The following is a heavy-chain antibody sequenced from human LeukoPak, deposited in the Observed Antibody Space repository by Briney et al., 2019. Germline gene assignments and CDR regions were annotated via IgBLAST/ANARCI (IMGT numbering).Heavy chain of an antibody. CDR2: IIWNSGSI. CDR3: AKSRAASAHYFDY. J-gene: IGHJ4*02. Sequence: SLRLSCAASGFTFDDYSMHWVRQAPGKGLEWVSFIIWNSGSIGYSDYVKGRFTISRDNPTNSLYLQMNSLRAEDTALYYCAKSRAASAHYFDYWGQGTLVPVSS. D-gene: IGHD6-13*01. V-gene: IGHV3-9*01. CDR1: GFTFDDYS.